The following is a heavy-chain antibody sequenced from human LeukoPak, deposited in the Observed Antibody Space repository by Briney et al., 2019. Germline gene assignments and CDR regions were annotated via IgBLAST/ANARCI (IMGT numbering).Heavy chain of an antibody. CDR1: GYTFTSYG. D-gene: IGHD4-11*01. CDR3: ARGPHYDHSLVYYYMDV. J-gene: IGHJ6*03. V-gene: IGHV1-18*01. CDR2: ISAYNGNT. Sequence: AASVKVSCKASGYTFTSYGISWVRQAPGQGLEWMGWISAYNGNTNYAQKLQGRVTMTTDTSTSTAYVELRSLRSDDTAVYYCARGPHYDHSLVYYYMDVWGKGTTVTVSS.